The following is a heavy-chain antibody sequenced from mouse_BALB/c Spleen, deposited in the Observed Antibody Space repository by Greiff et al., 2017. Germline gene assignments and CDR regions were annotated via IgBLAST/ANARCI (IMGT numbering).Heavy chain of an antibody. CDR1: GFTFSSYG. CDR2: ISSGGSYT. D-gene: IGHD1-1*01. V-gene: IGHV5-6*01. CDR3: AGYYCKRFAY. J-gene: IGHJ3*01. Sequence: EVKLVESGGDLVKPGGSLTLSCAASGFTFSSYGMSWVRQTPDKRLEWVATISSGGSYTYYPDGVKGRFTISRDNAKNTLYLQMSSLKSEDTAMYYCAGYYCKRFAYWGQGTLVTVSA.